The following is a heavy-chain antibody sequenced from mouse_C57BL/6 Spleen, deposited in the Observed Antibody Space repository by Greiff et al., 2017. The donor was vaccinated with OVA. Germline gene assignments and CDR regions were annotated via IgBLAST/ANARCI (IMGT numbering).Heavy chain of an antibody. D-gene: IGHD2-14*01. CDR2: IDPSDSYT. CDR1: GYTFTSYW. CDR3: ARGVRRGLNFDY. V-gene: IGHV1-50*01. J-gene: IGHJ2*01. Sequence: VQLQQPGAELVKPGASVKLSCKASGYTFTSYWMQWVKQRPGQGLEWIGEIDPSDSYTNYNQKFKGKATLTVDTSSSTAYMQLSSLTSEDSAVYYCARGVRRGLNFDYWGQGTTLTVSS.